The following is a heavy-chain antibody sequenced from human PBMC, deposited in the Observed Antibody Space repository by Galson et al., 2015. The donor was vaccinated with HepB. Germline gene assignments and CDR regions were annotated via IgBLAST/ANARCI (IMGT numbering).Heavy chain of an antibody. D-gene: IGHD3-22*01. CDR3: EKEGVTTYYYDSSGSNDAFDI. Sequence: SLRLSCAASGFTFSSYAMSWVRQAPGKGLEWVSAISGSGGSTYYADSVKGRFTISRDNSKNTLYLQMNSLRAEDTAVYYCEKEGVTTYYYDSSGSNDAFDIWGQGTMVTVSS. CDR1: GFTFSSYA. V-gene: IGHV3-23*01. J-gene: IGHJ3*02. CDR2: ISGSGGST.